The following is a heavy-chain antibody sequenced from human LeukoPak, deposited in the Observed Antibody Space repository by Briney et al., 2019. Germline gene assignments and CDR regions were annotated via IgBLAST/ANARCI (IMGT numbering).Heavy chain of an antibody. CDR1: GYTFTGYY. Sequence: GASLKGSCKASGYTFTGYYMHWVRQAPGQRLEWMGWINPNSGGTNYAQKFQGRVTMTRDTSISTAYMERSRLRSDDTAVYYCARGRSSSGWYCPDYWGQGTLVTVSS. V-gene: IGHV1-2*02. CDR3: ARGRSSSGWYCPDY. CDR2: INPNSGGT. D-gene: IGHD6-19*01. J-gene: IGHJ4*02.